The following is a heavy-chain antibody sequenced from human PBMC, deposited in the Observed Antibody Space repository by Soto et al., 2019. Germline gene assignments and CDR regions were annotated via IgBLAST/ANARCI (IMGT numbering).Heavy chain of an antibody. D-gene: IGHD6-6*01. V-gene: IGHV3-7*01. CDR3: AGLGTSIAARWYYYGMDV. Sequence: EVQLVESGGGLVQPGGSLRLSCAASGFTFSSYWMSWVRQAPGKGLEWVANIKQDGSEKHYVDSVKGRFTISRDNAKNSLYLQMNSLRAEDTAVYYCAGLGTSIAARWYYYGMDVWGQGTTVTVSS. J-gene: IGHJ6*02. CDR1: GFTFSSYW. CDR2: IKQDGSEK.